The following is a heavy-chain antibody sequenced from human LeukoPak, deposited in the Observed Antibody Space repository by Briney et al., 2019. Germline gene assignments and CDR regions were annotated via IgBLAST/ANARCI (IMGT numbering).Heavy chain of an antibody. CDR2: ISAQHGQT. CDR3: AGSIRSDAFDI. J-gene: IGHJ3*02. D-gene: IGHD1-14*01. CDR1: GYSENFYG. Sequence: ASVKVSCKTSGYSENFYGITWVRQVAGQGLEWMGWISAQHGQTEYAPNSQDRVTMTTDTSTSTAYMELRSLRSDDTAVYYCAGSIRSDAFDIWGQGTMVTVSS. V-gene: IGHV1-18*01.